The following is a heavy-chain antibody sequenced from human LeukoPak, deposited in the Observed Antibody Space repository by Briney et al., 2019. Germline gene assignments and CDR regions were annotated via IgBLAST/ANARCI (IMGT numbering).Heavy chain of an antibody. D-gene: IGHD3-10*01. CDR2: IYYSGST. V-gene: IGHV4-59*01. J-gene: IGHJ4*02. CDR3: ARASGSGSYYGIDY. Sequence: SETLSLTCTVSNGSISSYYWSWIRQPPGKGLEWIGYIYYSGSTNYNSALQSRVTISLDTSKTQFPLNLKSVTAADTAVYYCARASGSGSYYGIDYWGQGTLVAVSS. CDR1: NGSISSYY.